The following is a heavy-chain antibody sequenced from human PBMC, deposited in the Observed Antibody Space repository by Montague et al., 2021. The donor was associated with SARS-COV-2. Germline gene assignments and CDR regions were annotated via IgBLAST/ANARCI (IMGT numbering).Heavy chain of an antibody. V-gene: IGHV4-59*02. CDR1: GSSVRSYL. D-gene: IGHD4-17*01. Sequence: SETLSLTCIVSGSSVRSYLWSWIRQPPGKGLEWIGNIYDSGSTNYNPSLKSRVTISVDTSKNQFSLKLSAVTAADTAVYYCARENTVTTFGGPYYIDSWGQGTLVTVSA. J-gene: IGHJ4*02. CDR2: IYDSGST. CDR3: ARENTVTTFGGPYYIDS.